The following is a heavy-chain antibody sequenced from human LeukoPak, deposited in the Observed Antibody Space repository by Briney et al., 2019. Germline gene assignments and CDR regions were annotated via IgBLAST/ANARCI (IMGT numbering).Heavy chain of an antibody. CDR1: GFTFSSYA. J-gene: IGHJ4*02. D-gene: IGHD1-26*01. Sequence: SGGSLRLSCAASGFTFSSYAMHWVRQAPGKGLEYVSAITTNGDKTYYGNSVKGRFTISRDNSKNTLYLQMGSLRIEDMAVYYCARGGATTLFDYWGQGTLVPVSS. V-gene: IGHV3-64*01. CDR3: ARGGATTLFDY. CDR2: ITTNGDKT.